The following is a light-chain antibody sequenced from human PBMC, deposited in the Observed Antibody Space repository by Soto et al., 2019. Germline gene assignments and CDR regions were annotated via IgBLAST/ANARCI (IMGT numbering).Light chain of an antibody. V-gene: IGKV3-20*01. J-gene: IGKJ4*01. Sequence: EIVLTQSPGTLSLSPGERATLSCRASQSVSSSYLAWYQQKPGQAPRLLIYGASSRATGIPDRFSGSGSGTAFTLTITSLEPEDFAVYYCQQCGSAPLTFGGGTKVEIK. CDR2: GAS. CDR3: QQCGSAPLT. CDR1: QSVSSSY.